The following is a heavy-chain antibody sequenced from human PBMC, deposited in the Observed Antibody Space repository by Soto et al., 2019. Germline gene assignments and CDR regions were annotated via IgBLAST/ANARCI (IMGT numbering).Heavy chain of an antibody. CDR2: MNPNSGNT. CDR1: GYTFTIYD. Sequence: ASVKVSCKASGYTFTIYDINWVRQATGQGLEWMGWMNPNSGNTGYAQKFQGRVTMTRNTSISTAYMELSSLRSEDTAVYYWARVAAAMVTGFDPWGEGTLVTVCS. D-gene: IGHD5-18*01. J-gene: IGHJ5*02. CDR3: ARVAAAMVTGFDP. V-gene: IGHV1-8*01.